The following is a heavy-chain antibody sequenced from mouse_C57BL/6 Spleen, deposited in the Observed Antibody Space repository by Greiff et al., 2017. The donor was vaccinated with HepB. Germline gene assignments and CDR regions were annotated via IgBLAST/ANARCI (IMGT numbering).Heavy chain of an antibody. CDR2: ISYDGSN. CDR3: ARDDIYWYFDV. CDR1: GYSITSGYY. Sequence: EVQLQESGPGLVKPSQSLSLTCSVTGYSITSGYYWNWIRQFPGNKLEWMGYISYDGSNNYNPSLKNRISITRDTSKNQFFLKLNSVTTEDTATYYCARDDIYWYFDVWGTGTTVTVSS. V-gene: IGHV3-6*01. J-gene: IGHJ1*03.